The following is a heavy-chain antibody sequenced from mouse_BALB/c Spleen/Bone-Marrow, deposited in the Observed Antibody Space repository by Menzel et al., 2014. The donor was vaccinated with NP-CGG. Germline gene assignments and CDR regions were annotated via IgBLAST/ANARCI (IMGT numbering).Heavy chain of an antibody. CDR3: ARQRGYAYAMDY. CDR1: GFAFSGYD. Sequence: EVQVVESGGGLVKPGGSLKLSCAASGFAFSGYDMSWVRQTPEKRLEWVAYISSGGSNTYYPDTVKGRFTISRDNAKNTLYLQMNSLKSEDTAMYCCARQRGYAYAMDYWGQGTSVTVSS. J-gene: IGHJ4*01. CDR2: ISSGGSNT. V-gene: IGHV5-12-1*01. D-gene: IGHD2-2*01.